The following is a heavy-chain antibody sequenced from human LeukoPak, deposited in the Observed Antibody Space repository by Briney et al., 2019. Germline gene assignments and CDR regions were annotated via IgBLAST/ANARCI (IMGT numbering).Heavy chain of an antibody. CDR3: ARDVSVEGYYGMDV. CDR1: GGSISSYY. D-gene: IGHD5/OR15-5a*01. CDR2: VYYSGST. J-gene: IGHJ6*02. V-gene: IGHV4-59*01. Sequence: PSETLSLTCTVSGGSISSYYWSWIRQPPGKGLEWIGYVYYSGSTNYNPSLKSRVTISVDTSKNQFSLKLSSVTAADTAVYYCARDVSVEGYYGMDVWGQGTTVTVSS.